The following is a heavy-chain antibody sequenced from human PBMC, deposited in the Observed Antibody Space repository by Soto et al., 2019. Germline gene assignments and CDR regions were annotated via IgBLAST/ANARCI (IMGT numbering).Heavy chain of an antibody. CDR1: GYTFTSYG. CDR2: ISAYNGNT. CDR3: ARGRTGTTSAACVWDENFDY. J-gene: IGHJ4*02. Sequence: QVQLVQSGAEVKKPGASVKVSCKASGYTFTSYGISWVRQAPGQGLEWMGWISAYNGNTNYAQKLQGIVTITTDTTMRTDNMELRITRTDDTAVYYYARGRTGTTSAACVWDENFDYWGQGTLVTVSS. D-gene: IGHD1-1*01. V-gene: IGHV1-18*01.